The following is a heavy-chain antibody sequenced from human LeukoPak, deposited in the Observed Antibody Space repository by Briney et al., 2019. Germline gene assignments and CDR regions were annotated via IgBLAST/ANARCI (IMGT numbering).Heavy chain of an antibody. J-gene: IGHJ4*02. CDR2: IYYSGNT. Sequence: SETLSLTCTVSGGSISSSSYYWGWIRQPPGKGLEWIGSIYYSGNTYYNPSLKSRVTLSVDTPKNQFSLKLSSVTAADTAVYYCARLGDTVSTDRYFDYWGQGTLVTVSS. CDR3: ARLGDTVSTDRYFDY. V-gene: IGHV4-39*01. CDR1: GGSISSSSYY. D-gene: IGHD5/OR15-5a*01.